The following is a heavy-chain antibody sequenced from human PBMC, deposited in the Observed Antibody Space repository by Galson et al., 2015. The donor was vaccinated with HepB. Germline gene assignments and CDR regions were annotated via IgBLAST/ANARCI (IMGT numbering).Heavy chain of an antibody. CDR1: GYTFTSYY. V-gene: IGHV1-3*01. CDR2: IKAGTGDT. J-gene: IGHJ4*02. Sequence: SVKVSCKASGYTFTSYYMHWVRQAPGQRLEWMGWIKAGTGDTKYSQRFQGRVTIIRDTSASTAYMELSSLRSEDTAVYYCARDAPHLDYWGQGTLVTVSS. CDR3: ARDAPHLDY.